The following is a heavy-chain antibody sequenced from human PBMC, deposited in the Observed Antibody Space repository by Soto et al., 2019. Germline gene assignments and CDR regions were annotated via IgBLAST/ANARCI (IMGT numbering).Heavy chain of an antibody. V-gene: IGHV4-59*01. Sequence: PSETLSLTCTVSGGSISDYYWSWIRQPPGKGLEWIGYIHYTGSTNYNPSLKSRVTISIDTSKNQLSLKLSSVTAADTAVYYCARNESSNIYGMDVWGQGTTVTVSS. CDR1: GGSISDYY. D-gene: IGHD6-6*01. J-gene: IGHJ6*02. CDR2: IHYTGST. CDR3: ARNESSNIYGMDV.